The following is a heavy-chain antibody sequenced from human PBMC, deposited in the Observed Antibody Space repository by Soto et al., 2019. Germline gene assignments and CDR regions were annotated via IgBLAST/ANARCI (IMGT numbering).Heavy chain of an antibody. V-gene: IGHV1-18*04. J-gene: IGHJ4*02. Sequence: GASVKVSCKASGYTFTSYGISWVRQAPGQGLEWMGWISAYNGNTNYAQKLQGRVTMTRDTSTGTVYMELSSLRSEDTAVYYCATAYYDFWSGPTPGDYFDYWGQGTLVTVSS. CDR3: ATAYYDFWSGPTPGDYFDY. D-gene: IGHD3-3*01. CDR2: ISAYNGNT. CDR1: GYTFTSYG.